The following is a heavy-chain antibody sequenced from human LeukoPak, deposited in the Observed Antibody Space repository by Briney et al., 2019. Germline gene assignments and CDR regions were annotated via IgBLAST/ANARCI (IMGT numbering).Heavy chain of an antibody. CDR1: GFTVSSNY. V-gene: IGHV3-53*05. D-gene: IGHD3-22*01. CDR2: IYSGGST. Sequence: GGSLRLSCAASGFTVSSNYMSWVRQAPGKGLEWVSVIYSGGSTYYAASVKGRFTISRDNSKNTLYLQMSSLRAEDTAVYYCARDRSYYDSSGHDYFDYWGQGTLVTVSS. CDR3: ARDRSYYDSSGHDYFDY. J-gene: IGHJ4*02.